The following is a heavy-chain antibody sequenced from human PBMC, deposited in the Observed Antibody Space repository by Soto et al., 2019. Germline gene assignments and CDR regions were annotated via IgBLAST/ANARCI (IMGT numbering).Heavy chain of an antibody. D-gene: IGHD3-10*01. V-gene: IGHV3-30*18. CDR2: ISYDGSNK. CDR3: AEDAGLLWFGELSDY. CDR1: GFTFSSYG. J-gene: IGHJ4*02. Sequence: PGGSLRLSCAASGFTFSSYGMHWVRQAPGKGLEWVAVISYDGSNKYYADSVKGRFTISRDNSKNTLYLQMNSLRAEDTAVYYCAEDAGLLWFGELSDYWGQGTLVTVSS.